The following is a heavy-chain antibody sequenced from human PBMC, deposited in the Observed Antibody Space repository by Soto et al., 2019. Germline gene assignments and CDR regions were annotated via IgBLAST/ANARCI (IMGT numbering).Heavy chain of an antibody. Sequence: PGGSLRLSCAASGFTFSSYEMNWVRQAPGKGLEWVSYISSSGSTIYYADSVKGRFTISRDNAKNSLYLQMNSLRAEDTAVYYCARTPAARPPHLGWDGMDVWGQGTTVTVSS. CDR1: GFTFSSYE. CDR2: ISSSGSTI. V-gene: IGHV3-48*03. J-gene: IGHJ6*02. D-gene: IGHD6-6*01. CDR3: ARTPAARPPHLGWDGMDV.